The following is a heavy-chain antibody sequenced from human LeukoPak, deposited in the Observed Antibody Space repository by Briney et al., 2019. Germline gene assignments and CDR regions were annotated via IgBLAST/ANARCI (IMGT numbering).Heavy chain of an antibody. Sequence: GGSLRLSCAASGFTVSSNYMSWVRQAPGKGLEWVSVIYSGGSTYYADSVKGRFTISRDNSKNTLYLQMNSLRAEDTAVYYCAKHSSSPPGGDWGQGTLVTVSS. V-gene: IGHV3-53*01. J-gene: IGHJ4*02. CDR2: IYSGGST. CDR3: AKHSSSPPGGD. D-gene: IGHD6-6*01. CDR1: GFTVSSNY.